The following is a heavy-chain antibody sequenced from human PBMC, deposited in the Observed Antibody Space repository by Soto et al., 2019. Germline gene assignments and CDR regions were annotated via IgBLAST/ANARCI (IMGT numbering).Heavy chain of an antibody. J-gene: IGHJ4*02. Sequence: QVQLQESGPGLVKPSQTLSLTCTVSGGSISSGDYYWSWIRQPPGKGLEWIGYIYYSGSPYYNPSLKSRVTIAVDTSKNQVSLMLSSVTAADTAVYYCARESVDYYDSRVLGYWGQGTLVTVSS. CDR1: GGSISSGDYY. CDR3: ARESVDYYDSRVLGY. CDR2: IYYSGSP. V-gene: IGHV4-30-4*01. D-gene: IGHD3-22*01.